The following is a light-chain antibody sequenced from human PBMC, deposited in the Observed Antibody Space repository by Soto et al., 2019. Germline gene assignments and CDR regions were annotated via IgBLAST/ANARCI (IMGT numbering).Light chain of an antibody. CDR1: QSVRTY. V-gene: IGKV3-11*01. CDR3: QQRSNWPIT. J-gene: IGKJ5*01. Sequence: EIVLTQSPATLSLSPGERATLSCRASQSVRTYLGWYQQKPGQAPRLLMYDVSNRATGIPARFRGSGSGTDFTPTISSLEPEDFAVYYCQQRSNWPITFGQGTRLEIK. CDR2: DVS.